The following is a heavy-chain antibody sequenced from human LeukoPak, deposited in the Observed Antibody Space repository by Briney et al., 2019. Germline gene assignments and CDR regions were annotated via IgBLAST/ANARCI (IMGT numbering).Heavy chain of an antibody. CDR1: GYTFSSYG. D-gene: IGHD3-10*01. CDR3: ARQMYGSGSNWFDP. V-gene: IGHV1-18*01. CDR2: ISAYNGNT. J-gene: IGHJ5*02. Sequence: ASVRVSCKASGYTFSSYGISWVRQAPGQGLEWMGWISAYNGNTNYAQKLQGRVTMTTDTSTSTAYMELRSLRSDDTAVYYCARQMYGSGSNWFDPWGQGTLVTVSS.